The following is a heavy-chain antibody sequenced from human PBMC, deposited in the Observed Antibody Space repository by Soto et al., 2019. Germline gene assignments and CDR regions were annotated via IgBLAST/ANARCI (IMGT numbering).Heavy chain of an antibody. D-gene: IGHD6-6*01. V-gene: IGHV4-30-4*01. J-gene: IGHJ2*01. CDR3: ARDPQRYSSSHWYFDL. Sequence: QVQLQESGPGLVKPSQTLSLTCTVSGGSISSGDYYWSWIRQPPGKGLEWIGYIYYSGSSYYNPSLKSRVTISVDTSKNQFSLKLSSVTAADTAVYYCARDPQRYSSSHWYFDLWGRGTLVTVSS. CDR1: GGSISSGDYY. CDR2: IYYSGSS.